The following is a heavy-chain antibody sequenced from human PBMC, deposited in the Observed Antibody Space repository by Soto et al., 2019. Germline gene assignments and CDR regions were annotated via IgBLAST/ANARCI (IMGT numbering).Heavy chain of an antibody. J-gene: IGHJ4*02. CDR1: GFTFSDYY. D-gene: IGHD7-27*01. CDR2: ISSSGSTI. V-gene: IGHV3-11*01. CDR3: AKDTPAWRQVWGYDY. Sequence: GSLRLSCAASGFTFSDYYMSWIRQAPGKGLEWVSYISSSGSTIYYADSVKGRFTISRDNAKNSLYLQMNSLRAEDTAVYYCAKDTPAWRQVWGYDYWGQGVQVTVSS.